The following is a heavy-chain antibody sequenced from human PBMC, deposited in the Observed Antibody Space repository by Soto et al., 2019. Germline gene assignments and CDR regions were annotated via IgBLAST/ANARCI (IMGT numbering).Heavy chain of an antibody. J-gene: IGHJ6*03. CDR2: IKQDGSEK. V-gene: IGHV3-7*01. CDR3: ARTIVVVPAANYYYYMDV. D-gene: IGHD2-2*01. Sequence: WVRQAPGKGLEWVANIKQDGSEKYYVDSVKGRFTISRDNAKNSLYLQMNSLRAEDTAVYYCARTIVVVPAANYYYYMDVWGTGTTVT.